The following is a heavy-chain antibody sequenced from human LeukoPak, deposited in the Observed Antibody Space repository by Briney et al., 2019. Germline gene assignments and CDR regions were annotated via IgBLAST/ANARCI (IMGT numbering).Heavy chain of an antibody. CDR2: IYYSGST. CDR3: ARGVDRFDP. D-gene: IGHD3-22*01. CDR1: GGSISSYY. J-gene: IGHJ5*02. V-gene: IGHV4-59*13. Sequence: SETLSLTGTVAGGSISSYYWSGIPQPPGKGLEWIGYIYYSGSTNYNPSLKSRVTISVDTSKNQFSLKLSSVTAADTAVYSCARGVDRFDPWGQGTLVTVSS.